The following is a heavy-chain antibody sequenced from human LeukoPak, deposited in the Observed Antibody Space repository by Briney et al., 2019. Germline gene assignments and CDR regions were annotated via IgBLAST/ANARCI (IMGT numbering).Heavy chain of an antibody. D-gene: IGHD4-17*01. V-gene: IGHV3-30*03. CDR1: GFTFSNFW. CDR3: ARYHDYGDYERWFDP. J-gene: IGHJ5*02. CDR2: ISVDGSNK. Sequence: PGGSLRLSCAASGFTFSNFWMHWVRQAPGKGLEWVAVISVDGSNKYYADSVKGRFTISRDNSKNTLYMQLNSLRPEDTAVYYCARYHDYGDYERWFDPWGQGTLVTVSS.